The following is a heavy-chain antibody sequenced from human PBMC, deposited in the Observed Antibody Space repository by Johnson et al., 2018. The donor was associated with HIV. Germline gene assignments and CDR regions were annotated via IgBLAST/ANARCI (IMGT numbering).Heavy chain of an antibody. D-gene: IGHD1-26*01. V-gene: IGHV3-30*03. CDR2: ISYDGSNK. Sequence: QMLLVESGGGVVQPGRSLRLSCVASGFTFFSYGMHWVRQAPGKGLEWVAVISYDGSNKYYADSVKGRFTISRDSAKNSLYLQMNSLRAEDTALYYCARVRRREQKLDAFDIWGQGTMVTVSS. J-gene: IGHJ3*02. CDR1: GFTFFSYG. CDR3: ARVRRREQKLDAFDI.